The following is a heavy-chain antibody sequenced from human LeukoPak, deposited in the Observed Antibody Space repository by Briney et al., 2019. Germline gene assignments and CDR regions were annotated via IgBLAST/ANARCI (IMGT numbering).Heavy chain of an antibody. D-gene: IGHD3-22*01. CDR1: GYTFTSYD. J-gene: IGHJ4*02. V-gene: IGHV1-8*01. Sequence: ASVKVSCKVSGYTFTSYDINWVRQATGQGLEWMGWMNPNSGNTGYAQKFQGRVTMTRNTSISTAYMELSSLRSEDTAVYYCAITYYYDSSGYYTDDYWGQGTLVTVSS. CDR3: AITYYYDSSGYYTDDY. CDR2: MNPNSGNT.